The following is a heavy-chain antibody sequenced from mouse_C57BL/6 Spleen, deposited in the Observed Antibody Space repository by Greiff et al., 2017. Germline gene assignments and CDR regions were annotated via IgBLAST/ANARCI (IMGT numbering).Heavy chain of an antibody. CDR2: IYPSDSET. Sequence: QVQLQQPGAELVRPGSSVKLSCKASGYTFTSYWMDWVKQRPGQGLEWIGNIYPSDSETHYNQKFKDKATLTVDKSSSTAYMQLSSLTSEDSAVYDCARSVYDYDEVFAYWGQGTLVTVSA. J-gene: IGHJ3*01. CDR1: GYTFTSYW. CDR3: ARSVYDYDEVFAY. D-gene: IGHD2-4*01. V-gene: IGHV1-61*01.